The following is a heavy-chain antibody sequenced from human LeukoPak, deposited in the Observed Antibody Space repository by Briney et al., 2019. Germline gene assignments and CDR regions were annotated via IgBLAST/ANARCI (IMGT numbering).Heavy chain of an antibody. CDR3: ARGFHFDY. CDR1: GGSISSSSYY. CDR2: IYYSGST. V-gene: IGHV4-39*01. Sequence: SETPSLTCTVSGGSISSSSYYWGWIRQPPGKGLEWIGSIYYSGSTYYNPSLKSRVTISVDTSKNQFSLKLSSVTAADTAVYYCARGFHFDYWGQGTLVTVSS. J-gene: IGHJ4*02.